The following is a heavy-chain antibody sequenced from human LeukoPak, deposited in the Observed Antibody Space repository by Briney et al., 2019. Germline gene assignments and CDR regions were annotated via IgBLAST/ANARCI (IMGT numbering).Heavy chain of an antibody. Sequence: GGSLRLSCVASGFSFSRSWMSWVRQAPGKGLEWVANIKVDGSGKHYLDSVEGRFIISRDNAKNSLHLQMNNLRAEDTAEYYCVRDGPFGSGTFGYWAQGTLVSVSS. CDR3: VRDGPFGSGTFGY. D-gene: IGHD3-10*01. CDR1: GFSFSRSW. J-gene: IGHJ4*02. CDR2: IKVDGSGK. V-gene: IGHV3-7*01.